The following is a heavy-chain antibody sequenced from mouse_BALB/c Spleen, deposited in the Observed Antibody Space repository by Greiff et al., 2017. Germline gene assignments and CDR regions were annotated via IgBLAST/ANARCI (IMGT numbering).Heavy chain of an antibody. J-gene: IGHJ3*01. D-gene: IGHD1-2*01. CDR2: ISYSGST. V-gene: IGHV3-2*02. CDR3: ARERGYGFAY. Sequence: EVKLVESGPGLVKPSQSLSLTCTVTGYSITSDYAWNWIRQFPGNKLEWMGYISYSGSTSYNPSLKSRISITRDTSKNQFFLQLNSVTTEDTATYYCARERGYGFAYWGQGTLVTVSA. CDR1: GYSITSDYA.